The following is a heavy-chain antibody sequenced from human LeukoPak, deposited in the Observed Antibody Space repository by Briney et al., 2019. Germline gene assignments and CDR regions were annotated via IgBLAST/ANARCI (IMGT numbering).Heavy chain of an antibody. CDR1: GGSFSGYY. CDR2: INHSGST. V-gene: IGHV4-34*01. Sequence: SETLSLTCAVYGGSFSGYYWSRIRQPPGKGLEWIGEINHSGSTNYNPSLKGRVTISVDTSKNQFSLKLSSVTAADTAVYYCARGGGDLLRYFDWLLYRYFDYWGQGTLVTVSS. CDR3: ARGGGDLLRYFDWLLYRYFDY. J-gene: IGHJ4*02. D-gene: IGHD3-9*01.